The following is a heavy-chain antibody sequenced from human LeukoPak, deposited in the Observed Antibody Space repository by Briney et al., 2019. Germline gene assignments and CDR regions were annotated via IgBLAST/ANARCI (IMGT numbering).Heavy chain of an antibody. CDR1: GGSISSSSYY. Sequence: SETLSLTCTVSGGSISSSSYYWDWIRQPPGKGLEWIGSIYYSGRTDYNPSLNSRVTISLDTSKHQFSLKLSSVTAADTAVYYCARYRSSWSGAEFDYWGQGTLVTVSS. V-gene: IGHV4-39*07. CDR2: IYYSGRT. CDR3: ARYRSSWSGAEFDY. D-gene: IGHD6-13*01. J-gene: IGHJ4*02.